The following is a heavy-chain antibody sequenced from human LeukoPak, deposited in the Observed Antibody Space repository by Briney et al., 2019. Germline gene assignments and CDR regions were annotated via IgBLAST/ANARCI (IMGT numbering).Heavy chain of an antibody. J-gene: IGHJ6*03. CDR2: INHSGST. V-gene: IGHV4-34*01. CDR1: GGSFSGYY. CDR3: ARLDGRYHYYYMDV. Sequence: SETLSLTCAVYGGSFSGYYWSWIRQPPGKGLEWIGEINHSGSTNYNPSLKSRVTISVDTSKNQFSLKLSSVTAADTAVYYCARLDGRYHYYYMDVWGKGTTVTISS. D-gene: IGHD6-19*01.